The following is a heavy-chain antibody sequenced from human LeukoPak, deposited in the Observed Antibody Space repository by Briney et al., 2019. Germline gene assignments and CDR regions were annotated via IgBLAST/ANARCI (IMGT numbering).Heavy chain of an antibody. CDR1: GSISSGSYY. V-gene: IGHV4-61*02. D-gene: IGHD6-6*01. Sequence: SETLSPTCTVSGSISSGSYYWSWIRQPAGKGLEWIGGIYISGSTNYNPSLESRVTISVDTSKNQFSLRLTSLTAADTAVYYCAREGQQLVPPLDYWGQGTLVTVSS. CDR2: IYISGST. CDR3: AREGQQLVPPLDY. J-gene: IGHJ4*02.